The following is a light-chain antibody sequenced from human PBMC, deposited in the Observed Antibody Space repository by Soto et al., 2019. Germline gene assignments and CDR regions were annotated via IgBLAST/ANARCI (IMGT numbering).Light chain of an antibody. CDR3: SSYTGSNLV. CDR2: EVS. Sequence: QSVLTQPPSASGSPGQSVTISCTGTSSDVGGYNYVSWYQQHPGKAPKVMIYEVSNRPSGVPDRFSGSKSGNTASLTVSGLQAEDEAEYYCSSYTGSNLVFGGGTKVTV. CDR1: SSDVGGYNY. V-gene: IGLV2-8*01. J-gene: IGLJ2*01.